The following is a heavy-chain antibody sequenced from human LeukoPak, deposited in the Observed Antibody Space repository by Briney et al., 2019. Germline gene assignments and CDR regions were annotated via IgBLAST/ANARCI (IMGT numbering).Heavy chain of an antibody. Sequence: GESLQISCQGSGYSFTSYWIGWVRPMPGKGLEWMGIIYPGDSDTRYSPSFLGQVTISADKSINTAYLQWNSLKASDTAMYYCASWVQLERRGFDYWGQGTLVTVSS. J-gene: IGHJ4*02. CDR1: GYSFTSYW. CDR2: IYPGDSDT. V-gene: IGHV5-51*01. CDR3: ASWVQLERRGFDY. D-gene: IGHD1-1*01.